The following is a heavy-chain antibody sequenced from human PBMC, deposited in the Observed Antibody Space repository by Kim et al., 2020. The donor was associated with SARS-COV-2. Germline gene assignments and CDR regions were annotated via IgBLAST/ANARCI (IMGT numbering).Heavy chain of an antibody. Sequence: GGSLRRSCAASGFTFSYYGMQWVRQAPGKGLEWVAVISYDGRNKYYAESVKGRFTISRDNSKNTLYLQMNSLRGEDTAVYYCAKDTSTGPSYYYYMDVWGKGTTVTVSS. J-gene: IGHJ6*03. CDR2: ISYDGRNK. D-gene: IGHD2-2*01. CDR1: GFTFSYYG. CDR3: AKDTSTGPSYYYYMDV. V-gene: IGHV3-30*18.